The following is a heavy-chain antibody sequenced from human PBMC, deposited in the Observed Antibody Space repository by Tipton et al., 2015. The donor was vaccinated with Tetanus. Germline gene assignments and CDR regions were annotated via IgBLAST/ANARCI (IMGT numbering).Heavy chain of an antibody. D-gene: IGHD6-19*01. J-gene: IGHJ5*02. CDR3: ASLPKHWLAPRGAP. CDR1: GGSMSGSGHY. Sequence: TLSLTCTVSGGSMSGSGHYGAWVRQSPGKGLEWIGSISYSGRTYYSPSLKSRVTMSVDTSKKDFSVRLGSVTAADTAVYYCASLPKHWLAPRGAPWGQGTLVTVSS. CDR2: ISYSGRT. V-gene: IGHV4-39*02.